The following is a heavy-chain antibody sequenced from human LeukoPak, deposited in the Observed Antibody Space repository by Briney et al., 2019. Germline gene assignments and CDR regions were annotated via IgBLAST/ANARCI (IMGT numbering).Heavy chain of an antibody. CDR3: ARSDQLRWFGDARRPFYYGIDV. V-gene: IGHV5-51*01. Sequence: GESLKISCKASGYSFADYWIGWGRQMPGKGLEGMGIFYPGDSDTRFRRSFQGQVTISSDKSSRTAYLHWSRLKASDTAMYYCARSDQLRWFGDARRPFYYGIDVWGQGTTVTVSS. CDR1: GYSFADYW. D-gene: IGHD3-10*01. CDR2: FYPGDSDT. J-gene: IGHJ6*02.